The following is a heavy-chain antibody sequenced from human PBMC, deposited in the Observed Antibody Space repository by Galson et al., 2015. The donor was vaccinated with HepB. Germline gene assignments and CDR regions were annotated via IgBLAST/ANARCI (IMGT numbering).Heavy chain of an antibody. CDR1: GFTFSSYI. Sequence: SLRLSCAASGFTFSSYIMTWVRQAPGKGLEWVSSISSTSTYIYYGDSVKGRFTISRDNAKNSLYLQMNSLRADDTAVYYCVRVVQSNFDYWGQGTLVTVSS. V-gene: IGHV3-21*01. CDR3: VRVVQSNFDY. D-gene: IGHD2/OR15-2a*01. J-gene: IGHJ4*02. CDR2: ISSTSTYI.